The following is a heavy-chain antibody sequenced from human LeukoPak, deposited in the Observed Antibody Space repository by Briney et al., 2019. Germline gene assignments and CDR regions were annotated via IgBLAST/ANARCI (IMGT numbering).Heavy chain of an antibody. Sequence: KPSETLSLTCTVSGGSISSYYWSWIRQPAGKGQEWIGRIYTSGSTNYNPSLKSRVTISVDKSKNQFSLKLSSVTAADTAVYYCATGGSGYWYFDLWGRGTLVTVSS. D-gene: IGHD2-8*02. CDR1: GGSISSYY. CDR3: ATGGSGYWYFDL. J-gene: IGHJ2*01. CDR2: IYTSGST. V-gene: IGHV4-4*07.